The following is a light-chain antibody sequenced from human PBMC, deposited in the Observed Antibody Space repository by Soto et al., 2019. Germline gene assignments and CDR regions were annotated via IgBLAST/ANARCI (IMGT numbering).Light chain of an antibody. CDR2: GAS. CDR3: QQYYDWPPYT. V-gene: IGKV3-15*01. J-gene: IGKJ2*01. CDR1: ESVSTN. Sequence: EIEMTQSPATLSLAPLEIVTLSCMASESVSTNLAWYQQKAGQAPRLLIYGASTRATGIPARFSGSGSGTDFTLTISSLQSEDFAVYYCQQYYDWPPYTFGQGTKVDI.